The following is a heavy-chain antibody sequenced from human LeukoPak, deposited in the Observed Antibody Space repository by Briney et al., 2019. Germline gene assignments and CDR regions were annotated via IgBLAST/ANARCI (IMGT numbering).Heavy chain of an antibody. CDR2: INPNSGNT. CDR1: GYTFTSYD. Sequence: ASVKVSCKASGYTFTSYDINWVRQATGQGLESMGWINPNSGNTGYAQKFQGRVTMTRNTSIRTAYMELSSLRSEDTAVYYCARGTCAGGWIYYYDYYGMDVWGQGTAATCSS. V-gene: IGHV1-8*01. D-gene: IGHD6-19*01. J-gene: IGHJ6*02. CDR3: ARGTCAGGWIYYYDYYGMDV.